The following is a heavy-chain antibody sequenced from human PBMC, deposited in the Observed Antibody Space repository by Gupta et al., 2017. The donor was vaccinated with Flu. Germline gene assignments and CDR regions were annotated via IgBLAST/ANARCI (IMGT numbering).Heavy chain of an antibody. CDR2: ISWNSGSI. J-gene: IGHJ3*02. CDR1: GFTFHDYA. V-gene: IGHV3-9*01. Sequence: EVQLVESGGGLVQPGRSLRLSCAASGFTFHDYAMHWVRQAPGRGLEWVSGISWNSGSIAYADSVKGRFTISRDNARNSLYLQMNSLRPEDTALYYCAKDIETNWNYDDVFDIWGPGTMVTVSS. CDR3: AKDIETNWNYDDVFDI. D-gene: IGHD1-7*01.